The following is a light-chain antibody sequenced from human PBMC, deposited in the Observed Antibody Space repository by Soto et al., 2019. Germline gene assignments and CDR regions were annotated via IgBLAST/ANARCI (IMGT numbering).Light chain of an antibody. CDR2: EIN. J-gene: IGLJ3*02. CDR3: QTYDSSLNSWV. Sequence: QSALTQPPSASGSPGQSVTISCTGTSSDVGAYDYVSWYQQHPGKAPKLMIYEINKRPSGVPDRFSGSKSGNTASLTVSGLQAEDEADYYCQTYDSSLNSWVFGGGTKVTVL. V-gene: IGLV2-8*01. CDR1: SSDVGAYDY.